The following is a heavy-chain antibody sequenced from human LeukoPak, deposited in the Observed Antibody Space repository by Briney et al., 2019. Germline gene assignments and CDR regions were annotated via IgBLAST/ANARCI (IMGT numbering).Heavy chain of an antibody. CDR2: IYHSGST. CDR1: GYSISSGYY. V-gene: IGHV4-38-2*02. J-gene: IGHJ4*02. CDR3: ARVNGEWELRIDY. Sequence: SETLSLTCTVSGYSISSGYYWGWIRQPPGKGLEWIGSIYHSGSTYYNPSLKSRVTISVDTSKNQFSLKLSSVTAADTAVYYCARVNGEWELRIDYWGQGTLVTVSS. D-gene: IGHD1-26*01.